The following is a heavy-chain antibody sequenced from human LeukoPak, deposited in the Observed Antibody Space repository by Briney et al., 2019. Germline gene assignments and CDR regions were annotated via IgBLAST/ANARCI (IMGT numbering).Heavy chain of an antibody. Sequence: ASVKVSCKASGYTFTTYGITWVRQAPGQGLEYMGWISAYTGNTNYAQKVQGRVTMTTDTSTSTAYMELRSLRSDDTAVYYCGSGIAAADIGNCDYWGQGTLVTVSS. J-gene: IGHJ4*02. D-gene: IGHD6-13*01. CDR1: GYTFTTYG. CDR3: GSGIAAADIGNCDY. CDR2: ISAYTGNT. V-gene: IGHV1-18*01.